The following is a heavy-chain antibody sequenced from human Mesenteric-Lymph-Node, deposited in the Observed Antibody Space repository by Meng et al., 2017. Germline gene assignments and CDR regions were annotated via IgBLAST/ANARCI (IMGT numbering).Heavy chain of an antibody. CDR3: ARDQGSYGNLQH. Sequence: GESLKISCAGSGFTFSGYWMNWVRQAPGKGLEWVANIKQDGSEKHYVDSVRGRFTISRDNAKNSLYLQMNSLRDEDTAVYHCARDQGSYGNLQHWGQGTLVTVSS. CDR1: GFTFSGYW. V-gene: IGHV3-7*01. D-gene: IGHD3-16*01. CDR2: IKQDGSEK. J-gene: IGHJ1*01.